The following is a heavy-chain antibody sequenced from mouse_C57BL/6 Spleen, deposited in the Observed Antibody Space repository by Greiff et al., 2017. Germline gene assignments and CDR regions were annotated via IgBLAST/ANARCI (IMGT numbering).Heavy chain of an antibody. CDR2: IYPGSGST. J-gene: IGHJ1*03. Sequence: VQLQQSGAELVKPGASVKMSCKASGYTFTSYWITWVKQRPGQGLEWIGDIYPGSGSTNYNEKFKSKATLTVDTSSSTAYMQLSSLTSEDSAVYYCARSYGNDWYFDVWGTGTTVTVSS. CDR1: GYTFTSYW. V-gene: IGHV1-55*01. D-gene: IGHD2-1*01. CDR3: ARSYGNDWYFDV.